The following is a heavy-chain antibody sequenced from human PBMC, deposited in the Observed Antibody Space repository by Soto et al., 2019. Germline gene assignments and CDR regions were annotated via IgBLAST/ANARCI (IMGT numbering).Heavy chain of an antibody. J-gene: IGHJ4*02. Sequence: QVQLVQSGAEVKKPGSSVKVSCKASGGTFSSYDISWVRQAPGQGLEWMGGIIPIFGTANYAQKFQGRVTITADESTSTAYMERSSLRSEDTAVYYCATYYYDSSGYPNPPTSYYFEYWGKGTLVTVAS. D-gene: IGHD3-22*01. V-gene: IGHV1-69*01. CDR1: GGTFSSYD. CDR2: IIPIFGTA. CDR3: ATYYYDSSGYPNPPTSYYFEY.